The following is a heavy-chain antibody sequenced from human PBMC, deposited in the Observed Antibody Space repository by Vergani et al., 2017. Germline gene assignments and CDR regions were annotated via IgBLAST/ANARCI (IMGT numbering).Heavy chain of an antibody. CDR3: TTSPYYYDRSGYFFAFDI. CDR2: ISAYNGNT. J-gene: IGHJ3*02. V-gene: IGHV1-18*04. Sequence: QVQLVQSGAEVKKPEASVKVSCKASGSTFTSYGISWLRQAPGQRLEWMGWISAYNGNTNDAQKLQGRVTMTTDTSTSTAYMARRSLRSDDTALYYCTTSPYYYDRSGYFFAFDIWGQGTMVTVSS. D-gene: IGHD3-22*01. CDR1: GSTFTSYG.